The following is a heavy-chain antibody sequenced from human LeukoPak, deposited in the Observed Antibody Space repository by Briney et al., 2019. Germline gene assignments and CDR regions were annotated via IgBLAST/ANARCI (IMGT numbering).Heavy chain of an antibody. CDR1: GYTFTSYY. Sequence: ASVKVSCKASGYTFTSYYMHWVRQAPGQGLEWMGWINPNSGDANYAQKFQGRVTMTRDTSISTAYMDLSSLRSDDTAVYYCARDYVDTAMVGRFFDHWGQGTLVTVSS. CDR2: INPNSGDA. J-gene: IGHJ4*02. V-gene: IGHV1-2*02. D-gene: IGHD5-18*01. CDR3: ARDYVDTAMVGRFFDH.